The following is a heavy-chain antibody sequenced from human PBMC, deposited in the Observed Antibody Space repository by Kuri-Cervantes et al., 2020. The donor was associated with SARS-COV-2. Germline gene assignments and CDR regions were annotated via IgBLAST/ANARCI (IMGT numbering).Heavy chain of an antibody. CDR1: GYKFHAYW. Sequence: GESLKISCKGSGYKFHAYWIAWVRQMPGKGLECMGIIYPADSDTRYSPSFQGQVTISADKSINTAYLQWNNLKASDTAMYYCARLPVSGDHYFDYWGRGTPVTVS. D-gene: IGHD2-21*01. V-gene: IGHV5-51*01. CDR2: IYPADSDT. J-gene: IGHJ4*02. CDR3: ARLPVSGDHYFDY.